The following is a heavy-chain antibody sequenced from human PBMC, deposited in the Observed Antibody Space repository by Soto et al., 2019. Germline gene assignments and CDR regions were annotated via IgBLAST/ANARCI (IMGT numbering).Heavy chain of an antibody. V-gene: IGHV5-10-1*01. D-gene: IGHD1-26*01. CDR2: IDPSDSYT. CDR1: DEIFNTYW. Sequence: LKISCQTSDEIFNTYWITWVRQMPGRGLEWVGRIDPSDSYTTYNPSLKGHVILSVDKSMNTAYVQWTSLRASDTAMYFCGRDFGSGHADVWGQGTLVTVSS. J-gene: IGHJ1*01. CDR3: GRDFGSGHADV.